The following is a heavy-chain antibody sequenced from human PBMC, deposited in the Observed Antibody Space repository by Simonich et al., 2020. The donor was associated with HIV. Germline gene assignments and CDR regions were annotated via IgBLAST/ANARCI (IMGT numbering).Heavy chain of an antibody. V-gene: IGHV3-48*01. CDR1: GFTFSGYN. J-gene: IGHJ3*02. CDR2: ISYSSSTI. Sequence: GGGLVQPGGSLRLSCAASGFTFSGYNMNWVRQATGKGLEWVSYISYSSSTIYYADSVKGRFTISRDNAKNTLYLQMNSLRAEDTAIYYCVGPYYTFDIWGQGTMVTVSS. D-gene: IGHD3-22*01. CDR3: VGPYYTFDI.